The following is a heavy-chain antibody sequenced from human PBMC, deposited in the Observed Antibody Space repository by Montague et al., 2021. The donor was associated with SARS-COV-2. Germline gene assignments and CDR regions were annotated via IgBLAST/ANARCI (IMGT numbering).Heavy chain of an antibody. D-gene: IGHD4-11*01. J-gene: IGHJ5*02. V-gene: IGHV4-34*01. CDR3: ARERGRGVDYFDP. CDR1: GGSFSGYF. CDR2: INHGGTA. Sequence: SETLSLTCAVYGGSFSGYFWSWIRQTPGRGLEWTGEINHGGTADYNPSLKSRVTLSVDTSKAQFSLILTSVTAADTAVYYCARERGRGVDYFDPWGQGTPVTVSS.